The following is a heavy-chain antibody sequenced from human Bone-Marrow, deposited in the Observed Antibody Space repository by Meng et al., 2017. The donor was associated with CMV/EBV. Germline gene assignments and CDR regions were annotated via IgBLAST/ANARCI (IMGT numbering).Heavy chain of an antibody. CDR2: INPSGGST. J-gene: IGHJ4*02. CDR3: ARPGGYSGYDRDSSGWYKN. V-gene: IGHV1-46*01. CDR1: GFTFSSYA. Sequence: GGSLRLSCAASGFTFSSYAMSWVRQAPGKGLEWMGIINPSGGSTSYAQKFQGRVTMTRDTSTSTVYMELSSLRSEDTAVYYCARPGGYSGYDRDSSGWYKNWGQGTLVTVSS. D-gene: IGHD5-12*01.